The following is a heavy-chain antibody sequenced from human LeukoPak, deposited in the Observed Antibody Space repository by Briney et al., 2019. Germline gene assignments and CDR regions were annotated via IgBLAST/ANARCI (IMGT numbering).Heavy chain of an antibody. CDR3: ARDAPMTTVTYYYYMDV. CDR2: ISSSGSTI. V-gene: IGHV3-11*04. Sequence: GGSLRLSCAASGFTFSDYYMSWIRQAPGKGLEWVSYISSSGSTIYYADSVKGRFTISRDNAKNSLYLQMNSLRAEDTAVYYCARDAPMTTVTYYYYMDVWGKGTPVTVSS. J-gene: IGHJ6*03. D-gene: IGHD4-11*01. CDR1: GFTFSDYY.